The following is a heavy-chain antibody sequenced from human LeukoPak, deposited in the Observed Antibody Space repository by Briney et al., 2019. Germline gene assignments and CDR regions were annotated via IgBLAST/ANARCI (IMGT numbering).Heavy chain of an antibody. J-gene: IGHJ4*02. Sequence: PSETLSLTCTVSGGSISSGDYYWSWIRQPPGKGLEWIGYIYYSGSTYYNPSLKSRVTISVDTSKNQFSLKLSSVTAADTVVYYCARYDYGDYGRPDYWGQGTLATVSS. CDR2: IYYSGST. D-gene: IGHD4-17*01. V-gene: IGHV4-30-4*01. CDR1: GGSISSGDYY. CDR3: ARYDYGDYGRPDY.